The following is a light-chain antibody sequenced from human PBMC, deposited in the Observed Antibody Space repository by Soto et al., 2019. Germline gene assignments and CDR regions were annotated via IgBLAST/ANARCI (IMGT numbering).Light chain of an antibody. Sequence: DIQMTQSPSTLSASVGDRVTITCRASQSISSWLAWYQQKPGKAPKLLIYAAPSLQSGVPSRFSGSGSGTDFTLTISRLEPEDFAVYYCQQYGSSPRTFGQGTKVDIK. CDR3: QQYGSSPRT. CDR1: QSISSW. J-gene: IGKJ1*01. V-gene: IGKV1-5*01. CDR2: AAP.